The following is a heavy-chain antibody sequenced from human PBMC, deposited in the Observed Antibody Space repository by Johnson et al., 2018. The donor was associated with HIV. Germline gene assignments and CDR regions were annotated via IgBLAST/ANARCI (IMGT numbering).Heavy chain of an antibody. CDR2: LYSGGST. CDR3: ARDPCTGASCLPGAFDI. V-gene: IGHV3-66*01. CDR1: GFTFSNAW. D-gene: IGHD2-15*01. J-gene: IGHJ3*02. Sequence: VQLVESGGGLVKPGGSLRLSCAASGFTFSNAWMSWVRQAPGKGLEWVSVLYSGGSTYYTDSVKGRFTISRDNSKNTLYLQMNSLRAEDTAVYFCARDPCTGASCLPGAFDIWGQGTLVTVSS.